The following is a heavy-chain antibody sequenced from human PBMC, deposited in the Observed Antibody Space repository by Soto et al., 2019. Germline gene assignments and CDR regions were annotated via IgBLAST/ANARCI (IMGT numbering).Heavy chain of an antibody. CDR2: IYTSGST. J-gene: IGHJ5*02. CDR1: GGSISSYY. CDR3: ARVPSVYDSSDYWYNWFDP. V-gene: IGHV4-4*07. Sequence: SETLSLTCTVSGGSISSYYWSWIRQPAGKGLEWIGRIYTSGSTNYNPSLKSRVTMSVDTSKNQFSLKLSSVTAADMAVYYCARVPSVYDSSDYWYNWFDPWGQGTLVTVSS. D-gene: IGHD3-22*01.